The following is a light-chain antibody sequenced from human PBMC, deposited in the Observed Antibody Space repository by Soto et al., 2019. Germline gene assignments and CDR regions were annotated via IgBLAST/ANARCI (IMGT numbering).Light chain of an antibody. CDR3: QQYDRYPVT. J-gene: IGKJ4*01. Sequence: DSQMTQSPSTLAASVGDRVTITCRASQSISSWLAWYQQKPGKAPKLLIYKASLLQSGVPSRFSGSGSGTELTLTISSLQPEDFATYYCQQYDRYPVTFGGGTKVEVK. CDR2: KAS. CDR1: QSISSW. V-gene: IGKV1-5*03.